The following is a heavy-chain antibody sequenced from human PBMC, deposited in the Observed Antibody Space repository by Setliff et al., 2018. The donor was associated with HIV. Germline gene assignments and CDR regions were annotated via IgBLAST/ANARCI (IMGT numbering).Heavy chain of an antibody. CDR1: GYSISSGYY. V-gene: IGHV4-38-2*01. CDR3: ASHHDYNSAPWRNDY. CDR2: IYHSGST. J-gene: IGHJ4*02. D-gene: IGHD4-4*01. Sequence: SETLSLTCAVSGYSISSGYYWGWIRQPPGKGLEWIGSIYHSGSTYYNPSLKSRVTISVDTSKNQFSLKLSSVTAADTAVYYCASHHDYNSAPWRNDYWGQGTLVTVSS.